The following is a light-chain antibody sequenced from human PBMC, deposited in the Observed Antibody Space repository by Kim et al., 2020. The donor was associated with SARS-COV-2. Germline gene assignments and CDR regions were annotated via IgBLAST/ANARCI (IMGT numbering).Light chain of an antibody. CDR2: GKN. V-gene: IGLV3-19*01. Sequence: SSELTQDPAVSVALGQTVRITCQVDSLRSYYATWYQQKPGQATILVIYGKNNRPSGIPDRFSGSSSGNTASLTITGTQACDEADSYCNSRDSNDNVVFGG. CDR3: NSRDSNDNVV. J-gene: IGLJ2*01. CDR1: SLRSYY.